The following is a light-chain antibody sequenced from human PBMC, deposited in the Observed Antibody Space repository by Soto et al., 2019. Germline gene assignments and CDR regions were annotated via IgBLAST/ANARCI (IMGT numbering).Light chain of an antibody. CDR3: QQFNDFPLT. V-gene: IGKV1D-13*01. J-gene: IGKJ4*01. Sequence: IQLTQSPSSLSASVGDRVTITCRAGQDISSALAWYQQKPGKAPKLLLYDASSLDAGVPSRFSGNGFGTDFTLSITSLRPEDFATYYCQQFNDFPLTFGGGTKVQIK. CDR2: DAS. CDR1: QDISSA.